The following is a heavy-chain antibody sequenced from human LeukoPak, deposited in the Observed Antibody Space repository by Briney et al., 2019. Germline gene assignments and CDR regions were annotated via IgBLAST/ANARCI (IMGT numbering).Heavy chain of an antibody. CDR2: IKPNTCDT. V-gene: IGHV1-2*02. Sequence: ASLSVSRKLSVFTFTGFFMNWVRKTPGPQVECMGWIKPNTCDTNYGRKFQGRVTMTRDTSINTAYMELRSLRSDDTAVYYCARSRRVGNGEYPDYWGQGTLVTVSS. J-gene: IGHJ4*02. D-gene: IGHD3-10*01. CDR3: ARSRRVGNGEYPDY. CDR1: VFTFTGFF.